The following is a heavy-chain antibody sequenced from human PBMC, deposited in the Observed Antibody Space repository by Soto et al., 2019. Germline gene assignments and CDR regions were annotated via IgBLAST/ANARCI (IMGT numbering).Heavy chain of an antibody. Sequence: VKGSCKASGYTFTGYYMHWVRQAPGQVLEWMGWINPNSGGTNYAQKFQGRVTMIRDTSISTAYMELSRLRSDDTAVYYCARDQRVPAAILGLWFDHWGQGTLVTVSS. CDR3: ARDQRVPAAILGLWFDH. V-gene: IGHV1-2*02. J-gene: IGHJ5*02. D-gene: IGHD2-2*02. CDR2: INPNSGGT. CDR1: GYTFTGYY.